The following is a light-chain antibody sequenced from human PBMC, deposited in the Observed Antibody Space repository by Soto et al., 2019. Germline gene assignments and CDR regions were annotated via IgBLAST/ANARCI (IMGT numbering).Light chain of an antibody. V-gene: IGLV3-1*01. CDR3: QAWDSSTVV. J-gene: IGLJ2*01. CDR2: QDS. CDR1: KLGDKY. Sequence: ELTQPPSVSVSPGQTASITCSGDKLGDKYACWYQQKPGQSPVLVIYQDSKRPSGIPERFSGSNSGNTATLTISGTQAMDEADYYCQAWDSSTVVFGGGTQLTVL.